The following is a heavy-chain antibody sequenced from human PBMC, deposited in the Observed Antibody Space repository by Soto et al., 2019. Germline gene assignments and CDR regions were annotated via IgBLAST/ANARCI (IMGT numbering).Heavy chain of an antibody. Sequence: QVQLVESGGGVVQPGRSLRLSCAASGFTFSGYGMHWVRQAPGKGLEWVAIIWYDGSNEYYAGSVKGRFTISRDNSKNTLYLQMNNLRAEDTAVYYCARDRFYYDSSGSLEYWGQGTLVNVSS. V-gene: IGHV3-33*01. CDR1: GFTFSGYG. CDR3: ARDRFYYDSSGSLEY. CDR2: IWYDGSNE. J-gene: IGHJ4*02. D-gene: IGHD3-22*01.